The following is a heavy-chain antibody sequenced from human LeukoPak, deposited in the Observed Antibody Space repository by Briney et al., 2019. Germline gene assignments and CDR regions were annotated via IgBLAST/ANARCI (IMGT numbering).Heavy chain of an antibody. D-gene: IGHD2-2*01. Sequence: ASVKVSCKASGYTFTSYDINWVRQAPGQGLEWMGWINPNSGGTNYAQKFQGRVTMTRDASISTAYMELSRLRSDDTAVYYCARDRVIVVVPAANRNWFDPWGQGTLVTVSS. CDR2: INPNSGGT. CDR3: ARDRVIVVVPAANRNWFDP. J-gene: IGHJ5*02. CDR1: GYTFTSYD. V-gene: IGHV1-2*02.